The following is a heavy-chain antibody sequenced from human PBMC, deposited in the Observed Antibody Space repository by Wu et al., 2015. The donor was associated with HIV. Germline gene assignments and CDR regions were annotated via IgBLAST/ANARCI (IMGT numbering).Heavy chain of an antibody. J-gene: IGHJ6*02. V-gene: IGHV1-18*01. D-gene: IGHD1-26*01. CDR3: ASGSKGGSYYYYGMDV. CDR1: RYTFTSFG. Sequence: FQLVQSGAEVKKPGASVKVSCKASRYTFTSFGIGWVRQAPGQGLEWMGWVSSYSGDSNYAQKFQDRVTMTTDASTSTAYMELRSLRSDDTAVYYCASGSKGGSYYYYGMDVWGQGTAVTVSS. CDR2: VSSYSGDS.